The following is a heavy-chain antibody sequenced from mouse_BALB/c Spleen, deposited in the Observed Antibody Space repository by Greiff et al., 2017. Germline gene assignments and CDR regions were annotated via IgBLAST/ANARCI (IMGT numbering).Heavy chain of an antibody. J-gene: IGHJ3*01. CDR3: ARDYGSSGFAY. D-gene: IGHD1-1*01. Sequence: EVKLQQSGAELVKPGASVKLSCTASGFNIKDTYMHWVKQRPEQGLEWIGRIDPANGNTKYDPKFQGKATITADTSSNTAYLQLSSLTSEDTAVYYCARDYGSSGFAYWGQGTLVTVSA. CDR1: GFNIKDTY. V-gene: IGHV14-3*02. CDR2: IDPANGNT.